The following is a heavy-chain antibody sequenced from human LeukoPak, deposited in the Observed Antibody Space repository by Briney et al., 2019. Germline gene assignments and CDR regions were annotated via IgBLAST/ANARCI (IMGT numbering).Heavy chain of an antibody. D-gene: IGHD3-16*02. CDR2: IYTSGST. J-gene: IGHJ5*02. CDR3: ASEGGGSDYVWGSYRYNNWFDP. CDR1: GGSISSYY. V-gene: IGHV4-4*07. Sequence: SETLSLTCTVSGGSISSYYWSWIRQPAGKGLEWIGRIYTSGSTNYNPSLKSRVTMSVDTSKNQFSLKLSSVTAADTAVYYCASEGGGSDYVWGSYRYNNWFDPWGQGTLVTVSS.